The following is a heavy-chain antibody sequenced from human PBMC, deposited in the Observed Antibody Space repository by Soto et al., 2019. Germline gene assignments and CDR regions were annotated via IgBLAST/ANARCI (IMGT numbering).Heavy chain of an antibody. V-gene: IGHV1-2*02. J-gene: IGHJ4*02. CDR2: INPRTGGT. CDR3: ARDPGQFDEYYFDY. CDR1: GYTFTGHY. D-gene: IGHD3-9*01. Sequence: ASVKVSCKASGYTFTGHYIHWVRQAPGQGLQWMGWINPRTGGTHYAQKFQGRVTMTRDTSVSTAYMELSSLRSVDTAIYYCARDPGQFDEYYFDYWGQGTLVTVSS.